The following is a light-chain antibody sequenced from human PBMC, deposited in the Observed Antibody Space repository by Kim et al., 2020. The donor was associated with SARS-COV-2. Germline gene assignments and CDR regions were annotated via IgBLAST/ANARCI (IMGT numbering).Light chain of an antibody. V-gene: IGLV3-25*03. CDR2: EDT. J-gene: IGLJ3*02. CDR3: QSAVSSATFWV. Sequence: SYELTQPPSVSVSPGQTARITCSGDALPKQYVYWFQQKPGQAPVVVIYEDTERPSGIPERFSGSTSGTKVTLTISGVRGEDEADYYCQSAVSSATFWVFG. CDR1: ALPKQY.